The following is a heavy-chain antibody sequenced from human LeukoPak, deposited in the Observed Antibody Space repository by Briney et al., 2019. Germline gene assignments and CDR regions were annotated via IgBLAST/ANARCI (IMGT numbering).Heavy chain of an antibody. CDR2: IYYSGST. CDR1: GGSISSSSYY. Sequence: SETLSLTCTVSGGSISSSSYYWGWIRQPPGKGLEWIESIYYSGSTYYNPSLKSRVTISVDTSKNQFSLRLSSVTAADTAVYYCARESSIVGGTWGQGTLVTVSS. J-gene: IGHJ5*02. V-gene: IGHV4-39*02. CDR3: ARESSIVGGT. D-gene: IGHD1-26*01.